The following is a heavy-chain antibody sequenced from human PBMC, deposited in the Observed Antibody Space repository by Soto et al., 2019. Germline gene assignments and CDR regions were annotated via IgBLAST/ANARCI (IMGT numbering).Heavy chain of an antibody. CDR3: ARDGVQLWPRYYVDY. J-gene: IGHJ4*02. V-gene: IGHV1-46*01. CDR2: INPNGGST. Sequence: VQLMQSGAEVKKPGASVQVSCKTSGYSFSNYSMHWVRQVPGQGLEWMGKINPNGGSTSLAQKFKDAVTLTRDTSTNTVYMELSSLTSEDTAVYYCARDGVQLWPRYYVDYWGQGTLVTVSS. D-gene: IGHD1-1*01. CDR1: GYSFSNYS.